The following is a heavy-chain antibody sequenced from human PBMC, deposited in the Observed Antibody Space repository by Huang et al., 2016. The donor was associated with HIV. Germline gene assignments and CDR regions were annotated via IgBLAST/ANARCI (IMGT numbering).Heavy chain of an antibody. J-gene: IGHJ6*02. V-gene: IGHV1-18*04. CDR1: GYTFISYG. CDR2: ISPSYGYT. CDR3: ARDLGTTVVPDGMDV. D-gene: IGHD4-17*01. Sequence: VQLVQSGAEVKKPGASVKVSCRASGYTFISYGITWVRQAPGQGLEWMGWISPSYGYTNYAQQFQGRVTMTTDTSTNTVYREVRSRRSDDTAVYYCARDLGTTVVPDGMDVWGQGTTVTVSS.